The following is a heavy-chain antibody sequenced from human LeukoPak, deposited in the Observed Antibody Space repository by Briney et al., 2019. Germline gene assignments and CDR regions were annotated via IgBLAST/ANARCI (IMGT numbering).Heavy chain of an antibody. V-gene: IGHV4-30-2*01. J-gene: IGHJ4*02. Sequence: SETLSLTCTVSGGSISSGGYYWSWIRQPPGKGLEWIGYIYHSGSTYYNPSLKSRVTISVDRSKNQFSLKLSSVTAADTAVYYCASGNNYCSSTSCYYFDYWGQGTLVTVSS. D-gene: IGHD2-2*01. CDR1: GGSISSGGYY. CDR2: IYHSGST. CDR3: ASGNNYCSSTSCYYFDY.